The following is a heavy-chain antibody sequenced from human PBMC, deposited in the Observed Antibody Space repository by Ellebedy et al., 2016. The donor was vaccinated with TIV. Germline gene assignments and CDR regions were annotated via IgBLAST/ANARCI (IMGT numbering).Heavy chain of an antibody. Sequence: SGPTLVKPTETLTLTCTVSGFSLSNARVGVSWIRQPPGKALEWLAHIFSSYVKSYSSSLKSRLTISKDTSKSQVVLTMTNMDPVDTATYNCALAGYTSDWHDLDHWGQGTLVTVSS. J-gene: IGHJ4*02. V-gene: IGHV2-26*01. CDR1: GFSLSNARVG. D-gene: IGHD1-1*01. CDR3: ALAGYTSDWHDLDH. CDR2: IFSSYVK.